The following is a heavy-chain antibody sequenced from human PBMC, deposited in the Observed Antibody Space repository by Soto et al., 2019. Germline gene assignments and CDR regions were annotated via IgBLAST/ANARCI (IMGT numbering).Heavy chain of an antibody. CDR2: IGGSGRTT. V-gene: IGHV3-23*01. J-gene: IGHJ4*02. Sequence: GGSLRLSCAASAFTFNNYAMSWGRQAPGKGLEWVSGIGGSGRTTYYADSVKGRFTVSRDSSRNTVDLQMHNLRADDTAIYYCVRWSGYGDLWGQGTRVTVSS. D-gene: IGHD4-17*01. CDR3: VRWSGYGDL. CDR1: AFTFNNYA.